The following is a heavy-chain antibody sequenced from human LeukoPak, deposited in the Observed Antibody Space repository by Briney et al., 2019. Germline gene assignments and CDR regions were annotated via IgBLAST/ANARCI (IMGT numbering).Heavy chain of an antibody. J-gene: IGHJ4*02. CDR2: ISSSSSSI. V-gene: IGHV3-21*01. Sequence: PGGSLRLSCAASGFTFSSYSMNWVRQAPGKGLEWVSSISSSSSSINNADSVKGRFTFSRDNSKNTLYLQMNSLRAEDTAVYYCAKDFATYDILTGYPRVRPKYYFDYWGQGTLVTVSS. D-gene: IGHD3-9*01. CDR1: GFTFSSYS. CDR3: AKDFATYDILTGYPRVRPKYYFDY.